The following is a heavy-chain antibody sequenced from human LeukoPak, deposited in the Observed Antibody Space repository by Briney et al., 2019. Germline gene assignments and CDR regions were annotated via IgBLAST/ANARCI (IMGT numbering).Heavy chain of an antibody. CDR1: GFTFSSYA. V-gene: IGHV3-23*01. J-gene: IGHJ4*02. D-gene: IGHD3-10*01. Sequence: GGSLRLSCAASGFTFSSYAMSWVRRAPGKGLEWVSVITRSGSTYYADSVKGRFTISRDNSKNTLYLQMNSLRAEDTAVYSCAKDAVAPGSGGDFFDYRGQGTLVTVSS. CDR2: ITRSGST. CDR3: AKDAVAPGSGGDFFDY.